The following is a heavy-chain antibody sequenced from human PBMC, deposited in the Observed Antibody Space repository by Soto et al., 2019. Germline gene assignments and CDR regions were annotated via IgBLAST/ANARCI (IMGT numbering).Heavy chain of an antibody. CDR1: GGSISSYY. CDR2: IYYSGST. J-gene: IGHJ4*02. D-gene: IGHD6-13*01. CDR3: ARDRAAAGMVDY. V-gene: IGHV4-59*01. Sequence: PSGTLSLTCTVSGGSISSYYWSWIRQPPGKGLEWIGYIYYSGSTNYNPSPKSRVTISVDTSKNQFSLKLSSVTAADTAVYYCARDRAAAGMVDYWGQGTLVTVSA.